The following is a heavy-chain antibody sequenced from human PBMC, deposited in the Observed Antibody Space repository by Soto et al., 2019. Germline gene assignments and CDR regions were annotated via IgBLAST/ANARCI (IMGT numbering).Heavy chain of an antibody. V-gene: IGHV1-3*01. CDR3: AVSPLPSSGWRFDY. Sequence: QVQLVQSGAEVKKPGASVKVSCKASGYTFTSYAMHWVRQAPGQRLEWMGWINAGNGNTKYSQKFQGRVTITRDTSASKAYMELSSLRSEDTAVYYCAVSPLPSSGWRFDYWGQGTLVTVSS. D-gene: IGHD3-22*01. J-gene: IGHJ4*02. CDR1: GYTFTSYA. CDR2: INAGNGNT.